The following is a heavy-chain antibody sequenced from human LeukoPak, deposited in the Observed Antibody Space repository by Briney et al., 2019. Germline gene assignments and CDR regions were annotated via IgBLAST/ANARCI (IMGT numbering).Heavy chain of an antibody. J-gene: IGHJ4*02. Sequence: SETLSLTCAVSGGSISSSNWWSWVRRPPGKGLEWIGEIYHSGSTNYNPSLKSRVTISVDKSKNQFSLKLSSVTAADTAVYYCARGREGGDYDFDYWGQGTLVTVSS. V-gene: IGHV4-4*02. CDR1: GGSISSSNW. CDR2: IYHSGST. CDR3: ARGREGGDYDFDY. D-gene: IGHD4-17*01.